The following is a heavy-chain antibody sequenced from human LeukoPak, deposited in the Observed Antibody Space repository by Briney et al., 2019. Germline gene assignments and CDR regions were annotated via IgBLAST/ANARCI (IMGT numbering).Heavy chain of an antibody. CDR1: GFTFSSYA. CDR2: ISYDGSNK. D-gene: IGHD2-2*01. Sequence: GGSLRLSCAASGFTFSSYAMHWVRQAPGKGLEWVAVISYDGSNKYYADSVKGRFTISRDNSKNTLYLQMNSLRAEDTAVYYCARDSGYCSSTSCYYYYYYGMDVWGQGTTVTVSS. CDR3: ARDSGYCSSTSCYYYYYYGMDV. V-gene: IGHV3-30-3*01. J-gene: IGHJ6*02.